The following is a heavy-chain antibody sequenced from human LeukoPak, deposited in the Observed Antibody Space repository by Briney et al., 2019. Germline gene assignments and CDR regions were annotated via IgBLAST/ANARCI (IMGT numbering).Heavy chain of an antibody. CDR1: GFTFSNYA. CDR3: AKRPNYDFWSGYADFDY. D-gene: IGHD3-3*01. J-gene: IGHJ4*02. Sequence: PGGSLRLSCAASGFTFSNYAMSWVRQAPGKGLEWVSAISGSGGSTYYADSVKGRFTISRDNSKNTLYLQMNSLRAGVTAVYYCAKRPNYDFWSGYADFDYWGQGTLVTVSS. V-gene: IGHV3-23*01. CDR2: ISGSGGST.